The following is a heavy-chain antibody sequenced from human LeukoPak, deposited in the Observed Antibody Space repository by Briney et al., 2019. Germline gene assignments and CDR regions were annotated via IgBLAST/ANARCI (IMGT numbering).Heavy chain of an antibody. D-gene: IGHD2-15*01. CDR2: IYYSGST. V-gene: IGHV4-59*01. J-gene: IGHJ4*02. CDR1: GGSISSYY. CDR3: ARGVVAAPQTFDY. Sequence: SETLSLTCTVSGGSISSYYWSWIRQPPGMGLEWIGYIYYSGSTNYNPSLKSRVTISVDTPKNQFSLKLSSVTAADTAVYYCARGVVAAPQTFDYWGQGTLVTVSS.